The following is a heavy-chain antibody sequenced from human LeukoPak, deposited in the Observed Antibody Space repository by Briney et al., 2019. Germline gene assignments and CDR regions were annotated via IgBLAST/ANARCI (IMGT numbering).Heavy chain of an antibody. D-gene: IGHD2-2*01. CDR2: IKSKTDGGTT. CDR1: GFTFSNAW. Sequence: GGSLRLSCAASGFTFSNAWMSWVRQAPGKGLEWVGRIKSKTDGGTTDYAAPVKGRFTISRDDSKNTLYLQMNSLKTEDTAVYYCAKVSIPQLPPPAFDPWGQGTLVTVSS. J-gene: IGHJ5*02. CDR3: AKVSIPQLPPPAFDP. V-gene: IGHV3-15*01.